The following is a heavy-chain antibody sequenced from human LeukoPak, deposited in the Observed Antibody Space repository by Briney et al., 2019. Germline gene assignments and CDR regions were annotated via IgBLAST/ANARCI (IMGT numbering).Heavy chain of an antibody. J-gene: IGHJ4*02. CDR2: IYYSGST. CDR3: ARDSLGVIDC. D-gene: IGHD3-22*01. CDR1: GGSISSYH. Sequence: PSETLSLTCTVSGGSISSYHWSWIRQPPGKGLEWIGYIYYSGSTNYNPSLKSRVTISVDTSKNQFSLKLSSVTAADTAVYYCARDSLGVIDCWGQGTLVTVSS. V-gene: IGHV4-59*01.